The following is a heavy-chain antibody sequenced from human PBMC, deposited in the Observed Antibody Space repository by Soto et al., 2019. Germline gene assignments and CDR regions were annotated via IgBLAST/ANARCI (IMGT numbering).Heavy chain of an antibody. CDR3: AKDLGPLKLLNYVFYGLDV. Sequence: GGSLRLSCNASGFTVSSSYMSWVRQAPGMGLEWVAVIESGGTAHYADSVRGRFTISRDNPNNIIYLQLHTLRAEDTAVYYCAKDLGPLKLLNYVFYGLDVWGQGTTVTVSS. CDR2: IESGGTA. CDR1: GFTVSSSY. V-gene: IGHV3-53*01. D-gene: IGHD2-21*02. J-gene: IGHJ6*02.